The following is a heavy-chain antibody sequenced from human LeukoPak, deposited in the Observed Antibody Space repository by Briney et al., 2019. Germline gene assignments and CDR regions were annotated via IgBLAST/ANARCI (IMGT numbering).Heavy chain of an antibody. CDR2: ISGSGGST. J-gene: IGHJ4*02. CDR3: AKYQSGLLRGVHFDY. V-gene: IGHV3-23*01. Sequence: GGSLRLSCAASGFTFSSYAMSWVRQAPGKGLEWVPAISGSGGSTYYADSVKGRFTISRDNSKNTLYLQMNSLRAEDTAVYYCAKYQSGLLRGVHFDYWGQGTLVTVSS. D-gene: IGHD2-2*01. CDR1: GFTFSSYA.